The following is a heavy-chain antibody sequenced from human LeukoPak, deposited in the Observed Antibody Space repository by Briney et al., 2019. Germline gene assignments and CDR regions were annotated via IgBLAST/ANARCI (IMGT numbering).Heavy chain of an antibody. Sequence: GGSLRLSCAASGFNYTSYTMNWVRQAPGMGLEWLSYISATRGITYYADSVKGRFTISRDNAKNSLPLQMDSLRAEDTAVYYCVRGSLASGVVVYYYYYLDVWGKGTTVTVSS. D-gene: IGHD3-3*01. J-gene: IGHJ6*03. V-gene: IGHV3-48*01. CDR1: GFNYTSYT. CDR3: VRGSLASGVVVYYYYYLDV. CDR2: ISATRGIT.